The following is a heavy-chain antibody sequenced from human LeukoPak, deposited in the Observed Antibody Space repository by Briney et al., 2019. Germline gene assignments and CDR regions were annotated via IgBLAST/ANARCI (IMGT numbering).Heavy chain of an antibody. J-gene: IGHJ5*02. V-gene: IGHV3-7*01. Sequence: GGSLRLSCAASEFTFSRFWMSWVRQAPGKGLEWVANIKQDGSEKYYVDSVKGRFTISRDNAKNSLYLQMNSLRAEDTAVYYCARIAVAFSFDPWGQGTLVTVSS. CDR3: ARIAVAFSFDP. CDR2: IKQDGSEK. CDR1: EFTFSRFW. D-gene: IGHD6-19*01.